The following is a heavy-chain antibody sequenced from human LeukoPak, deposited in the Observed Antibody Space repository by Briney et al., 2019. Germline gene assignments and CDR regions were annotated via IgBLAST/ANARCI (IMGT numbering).Heavy chain of an antibody. CDR3: VRDLHWGGFDV. V-gene: IGHV3-23*01. CDR2: ISATGGST. Sequence: GGSLRLSCAASGFTFSNYAMTWVRQAPGKGLEWVSAISATGGSTYYADSVKGRFTISRDSSKNTLYLQMNSLRAEDTALYYCVRDLHWGGFDVWGQGTMVTVSS. J-gene: IGHJ3*01. D-gene: IGHD7-27*01. CDR1: GFTFSNYA.